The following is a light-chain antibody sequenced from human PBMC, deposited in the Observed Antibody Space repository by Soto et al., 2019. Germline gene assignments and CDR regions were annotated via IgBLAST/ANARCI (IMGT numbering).Light chain of an antibody. CDR1: SSDVGGYNY. V-gene: IGLV2-14*01. CDR2: DVS. CDR3: SSYASSNTQL. J-gene: IGLJ2*01. Sequence: QSVLTQPASVSGSPGQSITVSCIGTSSDVGGYNYVSWYQQHPGKAPKLVIHDVSNRPSGVSNRFSGSKSGNTASLTISGLQAEDEAYYYCSSYASSNTQLFGGGTKVTVL.